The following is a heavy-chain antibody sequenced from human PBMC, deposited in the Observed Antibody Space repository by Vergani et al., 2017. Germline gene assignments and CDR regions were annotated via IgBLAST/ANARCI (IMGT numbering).Heavy chain of an antibody. CDR1: GDSISSGSYY. V-gene: IGHV4-61*02. J-gene: IGHJ6*02. CDR2: IYARGST. D-gene: IGHD6-19*01. CDR3: ARGAYSAGWYEVSSYCYYGMDV. Sequence: QVQLQESGPGLVKPSQTLSLTCTVSGDSISSGSYYWSWIRQPAGQGLEWIGRIYARGSTNYNPSLRSRVTISVDTSKNQFSLKLGSVTAADTAVYYCARGAYSAGWYEVSSYCYYGMDVWGQGTTVTVSS.